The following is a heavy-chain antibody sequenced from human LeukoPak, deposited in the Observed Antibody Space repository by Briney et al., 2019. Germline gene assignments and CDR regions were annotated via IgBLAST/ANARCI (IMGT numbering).Heavy chain of an antibody. CDR2: ISAYNGNT. V-gene: IGHV1-18*01. Sequence: ASVKVSCKASGYTFTSYGISWVRQAPGQGLEWMGWISAYNGNTNYAQKLQGRVTMTTDTSTSTAYMELRSLRSDDTAVYYCAANYDFWSGYEDDAFDIWGQGTMVTVSS. J-gene: IGHJ3*02. CDR3: AANYDFWSGYEDDAFDI. D-gene: IGHD3-3*01. CDR1: GYTFTSYG.